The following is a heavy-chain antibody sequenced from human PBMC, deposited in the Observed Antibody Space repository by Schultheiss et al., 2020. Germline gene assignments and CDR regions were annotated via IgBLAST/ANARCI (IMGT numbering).Heavy chain of an antibody. Sequence: GESLKISCAASGFTFSSYAMHWVRQAPGKGLEWVAVISYDGSNKYYADSVKGRFTISRDNSKNTLYLQMNSLRAEDTAVYYCARAFPTHIVVVTADIDIWGQGTMVTVSS. CDR3: ARAFPTHIVVVTADIDI. V-gene: IGHV3-30-3*01. CDR1: GFTFSSYA. D-gene: IGHD2-21*02. CDR2: ISYDGSNK. J-gene: IGHJ3*02.